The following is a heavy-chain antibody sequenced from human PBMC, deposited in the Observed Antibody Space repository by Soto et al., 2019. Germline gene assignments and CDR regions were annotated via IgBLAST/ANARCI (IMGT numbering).Heavy chain of an antibody. J-gene: IGHJ3*02. D-gene: IGHD1-26*01. Sequence: EVQLVESGGGSVQPGGSLRLSCAASGFTFSSYCMNWVRQAPGKGLEWVSYISSSSGAIHYADSVKGRFTISRDNAKNSLYLQMNSLRDEDTAVYYCARGWELFYRAFDIWGQGTMVTVSS. V-gene: IGHV3-48*02. CDR2: ISSSSGAI. CDR1: GFTFSSYC. CDR3: ARGWELFYRAFDI.